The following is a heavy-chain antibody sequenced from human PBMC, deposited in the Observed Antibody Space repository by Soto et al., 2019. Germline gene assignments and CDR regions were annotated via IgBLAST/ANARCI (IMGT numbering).Heavy chain of an antibody. CDR2: IYWDDDK. CDR3: AHKGGRGAGMDV. D-gene: IGHD2-15*01. J-gene: IGHJ6*02. Sequence: QITLRESGPTLVKPTQTLTLTCTFSAFSLSTSEVGVAWIRQPPGKALEWLALIYWDDDKRYSPSLKSRLTITKDTSKNQAVLTMTNMDPVDTATYYCAHKGGRGAGMDVWGQGTTVTVSS. V-gene: IGHV2-5*02. CDR1: AFSLSTSEVG.